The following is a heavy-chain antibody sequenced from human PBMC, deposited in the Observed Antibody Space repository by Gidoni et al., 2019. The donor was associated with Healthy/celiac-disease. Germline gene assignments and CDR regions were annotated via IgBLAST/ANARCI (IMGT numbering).Heavy chain of an antibody. J-gene: IGHJ6*02. CDR3: ARDSVVRGVTKPGGPYYGMDV. Sequence: QVQLVESGGGVVQPGRSLRLSCAASGFTFSSYGMPWFRQAPGKGLEWVAVIWYDGSNKYYADSVKGRFTISRDNSKNTLYLQMNSLRAEDTAVYYCARDSVVRGVTKPGGPYYGMDVWGQGTTVTVSS. CDR1: GFTFSSYG. D-gene: IGHD3-10*01. CDR2: IWYDGSNK. V-gene: IGHV3-33*01.